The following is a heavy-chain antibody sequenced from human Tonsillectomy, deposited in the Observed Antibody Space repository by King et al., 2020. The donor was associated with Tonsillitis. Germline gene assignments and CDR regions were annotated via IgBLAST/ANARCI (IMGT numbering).Heavy chain of an antibody. J-gene: IGHJ5*02. Sequence: VQLVESGGGVVQPGRSLRLSCAASGFTFSSYGMHWVRQAPGKGLEWVAVISYDGSNKYYADSVKGRFTISRDNSKNTLYLQMNSLRAADTAVYYCARGNWFDPWGQGTLVTVSS. CDR2: ISYDGSNK. CDR3: ARGNWFDP. CDR1: GFTFSSYG. V-gene: IGHV3-30*03.